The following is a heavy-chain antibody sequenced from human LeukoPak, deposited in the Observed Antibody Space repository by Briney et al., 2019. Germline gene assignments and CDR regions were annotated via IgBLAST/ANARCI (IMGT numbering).Heavy chain of an antibody. CDR1: GYTFTSYA. Sequence: VASVKVSCKASGYTFTSYAMNWVRQAPGQGLEWLGWMNPDSGNTNYAQRFQGRVSITSHNSIRTVYMELSSLRSDDTAVYYCARGNYDESDPGFDYWGQGTLVTVSS. J-gene: IGHJ4*02. CDR2: MNPDSGNT. CDR3: ARGNYDESDPGFDY. D-gene: IGHD3-22*01. V-gene: IGHV1-8*03.